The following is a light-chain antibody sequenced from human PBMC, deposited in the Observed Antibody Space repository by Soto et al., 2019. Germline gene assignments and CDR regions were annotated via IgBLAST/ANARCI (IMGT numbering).Light chain of an antibody. CDR2: GAS. V-gene: IGKV3-20*01. CDR1: HSVSSSS. Sequence: EIVLTQSPGTLSLSPGERATLSCRASHSVSSSSLAWYQQKPGQAPRLLIYGASSRATGIPVRFSASGSGTDFTLTITRLEPGDFAVYYCQQYAYSPRTFGQGTKVEIK. CDR3: QQYAYSPRT. J-gene: IGKJ1*01.